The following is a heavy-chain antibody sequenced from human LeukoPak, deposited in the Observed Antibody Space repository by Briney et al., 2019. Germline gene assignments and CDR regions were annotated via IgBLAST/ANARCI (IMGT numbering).Heavy chain of an antibody. CDR3: ARGGYDSSGYYLLDY. J-gene: IGHJ4*02. CDR1: GFTFSSYG. D-gene: IGHD3-22*01. CDR2: IWYDGSNK. Sequence: GGSLGLSCAASGFTFSSYGMHWVRQAPGKGLEWVAVIWYDGSNKYYADSVKGRFTISRDNSKNTLYLQMNSLRAEDTAVYYCARGGYDSSGYYLLDYWGQGTLVTVSS. V-gene: IGHV3-33*01.